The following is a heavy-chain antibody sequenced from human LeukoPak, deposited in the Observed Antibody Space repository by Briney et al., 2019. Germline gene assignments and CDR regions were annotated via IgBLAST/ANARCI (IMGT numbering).Heavy chain of an antibody. J-gene: IGHJ3*02. CDR3: VLDLFSSFAFDI. CDR1: GFIFSRYW. CDR2: INSDGSST. V-gene: IGHV3-74*01. Sequence: GGPLRLSCAASGFIFSRYWMHWVRQAPGKGLLWVSRINSDGSSTYYADSVKGRFTTSRDNAKNALHLQMNSLTAEDTAVYYCVLDLFSSFAFDIWGQGTMVTVSP. D-gene: IGHD3/OR15-3a*01.